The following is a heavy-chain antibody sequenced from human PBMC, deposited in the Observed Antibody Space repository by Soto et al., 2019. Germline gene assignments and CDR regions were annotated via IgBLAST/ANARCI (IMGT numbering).Heavy chain of an antibody. Sequence: PSETLSLTCTVSGVSISSYYWSWIRQPPGKGLEWIGYIYYTGSTYYNPSLKSRVTISVDTSKNQFSLKLSSVTAADTAVYYCARGGGVGAPVWGQGTLVTVSS. CDR3: ARGGGVGAPV. CDR1: GVSISSYY. J-gene: IGHJ4*02. CDR2: IYYTGST. V-gene: IGHV4-59*08. D-gene: IGHD1-26*01.